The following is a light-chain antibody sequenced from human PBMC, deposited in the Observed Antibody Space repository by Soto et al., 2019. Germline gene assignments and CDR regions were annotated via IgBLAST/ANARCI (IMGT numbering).Light chain of an antibody. CDR3: ASYTSSDTEV. CDR1: SSDVGGYNF. Sequence: QSVLTQPASVSGSPGQSITISCTGTSSDVGGYNFVSWYQQHPDKAPKLIIYDVSDRPSGVSHRFSGSKSGSTASLTISGLQADDEADYYCASYTSSDTEVFGTGTKLTVL. J-gene: IGLJ1*01. CDR2: DVS. V-gene: IGLV2-14*01.